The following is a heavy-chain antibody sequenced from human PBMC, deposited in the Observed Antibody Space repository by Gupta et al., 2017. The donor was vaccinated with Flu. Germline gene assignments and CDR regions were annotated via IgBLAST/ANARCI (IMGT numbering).Heavy chain of an antibody. D-gene: IGHD2-8*02. V-gene: IGHV1-18*01. Sequence: QVQLVQSGAEVKKPGASVKVSCKASGYTFTTYGTSWVRQAPGQGLEWMGYISTSNGNTNYAPNLQDRVTMTTDTSTTTAYLELRSLTSDDTAVYYCARGGLRYTGAWHIDFWGQGTLVTVSS. CDR2: ISTSNGNT. CDR1: GYTFTTYG. J-gene: IGHJ4*02. CDR3: ARGGLRYTGAWHIDF.